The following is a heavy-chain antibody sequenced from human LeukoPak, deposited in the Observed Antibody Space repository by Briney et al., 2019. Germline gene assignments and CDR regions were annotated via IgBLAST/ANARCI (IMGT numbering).Heavy chain of an antibody. Sequence: PGGSLRLSCAASGFTFSSYAMHWVRQAPGKGLEWVSAISGSGGSTYYADSVKGRFTISRDNSKNTLYLQMNSLRAEDTAVYYCAKINSGSLSFDYWGQGTLVTVSS. CDR1: GFTFSSYA. V-gene: IGHV3-23*01. CDR3: AKINSGSLSFDY. J-gene: IGHJ4*02. CDR2: ISGSGGST. D-gene: IGHD1-26*01.